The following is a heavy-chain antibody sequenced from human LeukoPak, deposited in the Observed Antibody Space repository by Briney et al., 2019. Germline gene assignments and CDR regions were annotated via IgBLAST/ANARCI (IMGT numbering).Heavy chain of an antibody. CDR1: GGTFSSNT. CDR3: ARDNSVRDEAWWFNP. V-gene: IGHV1-69*16. Sequence: GSSVKVSCKASGGTFSSNTISWVRQAPGQGPEWMGVISPSGGSTTYAQKFQGRVTLTRDMSTSTDYLELSSLRSEDTAVCYCARDNSVRDEAWWFNPWGQGTLVTVSS. J-gene: IGHJ5*02. D-gene: IGHD5-24*01. CDR2: ISPSGGST.